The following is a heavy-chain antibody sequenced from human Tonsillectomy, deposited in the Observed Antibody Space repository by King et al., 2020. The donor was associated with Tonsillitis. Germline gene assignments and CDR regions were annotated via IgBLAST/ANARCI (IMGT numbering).Heavy chain of an antibody. CDR3: ARHTRWFDP. Sequence: QLQESGPGLVKPSETLSLTCTVSGASISSYYWSWIRQPPGKGLEWIGYIYYSGSTNYNPSLKSRVTISIDTSKDQFSLKLTSVTAADTAMYYCARHTRWFDPWGQGTLVTVSS. V-gene: IGHV4-59*08. CDR1: GASISSYY. CDR2: IYYSGST. J-gene: IGHJ5*02.